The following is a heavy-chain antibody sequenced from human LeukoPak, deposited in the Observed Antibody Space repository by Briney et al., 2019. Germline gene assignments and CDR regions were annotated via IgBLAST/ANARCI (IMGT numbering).Heavy chain of an antibody. CDR3: ARPLVRDYYFDY. D-gene: IGHD4/OR15-4a*01. CDR1: GGSISSSSYY. V-gene: IGHV4-39*01. J-gene: IGHJ4*02. Sequence: SETLSLTXTVSGGSISSSSYYWGWIRQPPGKGLEWIGSIYYSGSTYYNPSLKSRVTISVDTSKNQLSLKLSSVTAADTAVYYCARPLVRDYYFDYWGQGTLVTVSS. CDR2: IYYSGST.